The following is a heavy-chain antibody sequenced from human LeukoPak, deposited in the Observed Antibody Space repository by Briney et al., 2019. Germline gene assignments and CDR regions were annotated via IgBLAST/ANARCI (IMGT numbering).Heavy chain of an antibody. Sequence: GGSLRLSCVASGFTFSSYWMHWVRQAPGKGLVWVSRVNTDGSSTTYADSVKGRFTISRDNAKNTLYLQMNSLGAEDTAVYYCARDLRGILVVTAIDYWGQGTLVAVSS. V-gene: IGHV3-74*01. J-gene: IGHJ4*02. CDR3: ARDLRGILVVTAIDY. CDR1: GFTFSSYW. D-gene: IGHD2-21*02. CDR2: VNTDGSST.